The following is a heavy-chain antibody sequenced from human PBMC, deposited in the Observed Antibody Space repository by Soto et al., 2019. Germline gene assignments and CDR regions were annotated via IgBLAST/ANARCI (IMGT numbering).Heavy chain of an antibody. Sequence: SETLSLTCDVSGGSFTGYYWSWIRQPPGKGLEWIGEINHSGFTNYNPSLTGRVTISLDTSKSQFSLKLSSLTAADTAFYFCARGHGRFAHWGQGTLVTVSS. CDR3: ARGHGRFAH. V-gene: IGHV4-34*01. CDR1: GGSFTGYY. CDR2: INHSGFT. J-gene: IGHJ4*02.